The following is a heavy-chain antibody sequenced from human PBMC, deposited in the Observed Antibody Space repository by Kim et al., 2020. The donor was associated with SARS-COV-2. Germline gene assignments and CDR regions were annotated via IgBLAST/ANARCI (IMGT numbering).Heavy chain of an antibody. CDR1: GFTFSSYS. J-gene: IGHJ6*02. CDR2: ISSSSSYI. Sequence: GGSLILSCAASGFTFSSYSMNWVRQAPGKGLEWVSSISSSSSYIYYADSLKGRFTISRDNARNSLYLQMNSLRAEDTGVYYCARDRPIYYSGSGSRGHGMDVWGQGTTVTVSS. CDR3: ARDRPIYYSGSGSRGHGMDV. V-gene: IGHV3-21*01. D-gene: IGHD3-10*01.